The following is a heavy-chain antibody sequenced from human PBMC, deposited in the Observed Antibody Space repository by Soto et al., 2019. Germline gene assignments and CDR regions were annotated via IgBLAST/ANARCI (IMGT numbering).Heavy chain of an antibody. Sequence: SETLSLTCSVSGGSISSYYWSWIRQPAGKGLEWIGRIYSSGSTKYNPSLKSRVIMSVDTSKNQFSLKLYSVTAADTAVYYCARTLEAAGTENWFDPWGQGPLMTF. CDR3: ARTLEAAGTENWFDP. D-gene: IGHD6-13*01. CDR1: GGSISSYY. CDR2: IYSSGST. V-gene: IGHV4-4*07. J-gene: IGHJ5*02.